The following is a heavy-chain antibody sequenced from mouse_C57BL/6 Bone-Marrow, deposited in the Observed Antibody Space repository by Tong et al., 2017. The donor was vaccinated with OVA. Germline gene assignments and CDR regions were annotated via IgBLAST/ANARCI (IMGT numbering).Heavy chain of an antibody. J-gene: IGHJ2*01. Sequence: EVQLQESGPDLVKPGASVKISCKASGYSFTGYNMNWVKQSNGKSLEWIGNIDPYYGGTSYNQKFKGKATLTADKSSSTAYMQLSSLASEDSAVYYCAPTVPFDYWGQGTTLTVSS. V-gene: IGHV1S135*01. CDR2: IDPYYGGT. D-gene: IGHD1-1*01. CDR1: GYSFTGYN. CDR3: APTVPFDY.